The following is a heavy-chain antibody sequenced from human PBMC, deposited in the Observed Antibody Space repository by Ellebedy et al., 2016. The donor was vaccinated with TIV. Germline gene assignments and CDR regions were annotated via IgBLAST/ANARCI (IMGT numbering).Heavy chain of an antibody. Sequence: SETLSLXCTVSGGSISSSSYFWGWIRQPPGKGLEWIGIIYYSGSTYYNPSLNSRVTISVDTSKNQFSLNLTSVTAADTAVYYCARPLRSTVTTSIYFDYWGRGTLVTVSS. CDR1: GGSISSSSYF. CDR2: IYYSGST. CDR3: ARPLRSTVTTSIYFDY. V-gene: IGHV4-39*01. J-gene: IGHJ4*02. D-gene: IGHD4-17*01.